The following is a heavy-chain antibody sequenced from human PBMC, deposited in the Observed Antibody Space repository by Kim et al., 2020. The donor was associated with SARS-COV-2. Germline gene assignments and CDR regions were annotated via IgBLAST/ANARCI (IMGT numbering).Heavy chain of an antibody. D-gene: IGHD2-2*01. J-gene: IGHJ6*02. CDR3: ARDYLIHCSSTSCPEDVYYYYGMDV. V-gene: IGHV1-2*06. CDR1: GYTFTGYY. Sequence: ASVKVSCKASGYTFTGYYMHWVRQAPGQGLEWMGRINPNSGGTNYAQKFQGRVTMTRDTSISTAYMELSRLRSDDTAVYYCARDYLIHCSSTSCPEDVYYYYGMDVWGQGTTVTVSS. CDR2: INPNSGGT.